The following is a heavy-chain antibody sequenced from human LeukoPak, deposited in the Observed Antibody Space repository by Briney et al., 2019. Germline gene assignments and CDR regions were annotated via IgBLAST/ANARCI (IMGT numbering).Heavy chain of an antibody. V-gene: IGHV3-21*01. CDR2: ITSSSNYI. CDR3: ARDRGYFDN. Sequence: TGGSLRLSCAASGFTFSIYSMNWVRQAPGKGLEWLSSITSSSNYIYYADSVKGRFTISRGNVQNSLYLQMNSLRAEDTAMYYCARDRGYFDNWGQGTLVTVSS. J-gene: IGHJ4*02. CDR1: GFTFSIYS.